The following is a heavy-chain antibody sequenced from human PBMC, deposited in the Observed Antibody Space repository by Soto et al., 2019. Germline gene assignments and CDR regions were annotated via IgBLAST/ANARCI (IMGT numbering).Heavy chain of an antibody. V-gene: IGHV1-69*14. J-gene: IGHJ2*01. D-gene: IGHD2-15*01. CDR1: GGTFSSYA. CDR2: IIPMFGTT. CDR3: ARVVTVVKSFHYWYFDL. Sequence: QVQLVQSGAEVKKPGSSVKVSCKASGGTFSSYAISWVRQAPGQGLEWMGGIIPMFGTTNYAQKFQGRVTITADKSASXXYMELSSLRSEDTAVYYCARVVTVVKSFHYWYFDLWGRGTLVTVSS.